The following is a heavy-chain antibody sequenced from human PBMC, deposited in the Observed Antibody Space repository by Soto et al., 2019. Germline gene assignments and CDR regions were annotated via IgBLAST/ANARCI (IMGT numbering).Heavy chain of an antibody. CDR2: MNPNSGNT. CDR3: ARVLLWFGECGY. Sequence: QVPLVQSGAEVKKPGASVKVSCKASGYTFTSYDINWVRQATGQGLEWMGWMNPNSGNTGYAQKLQGRGTMTRNTSISTAYMELSSLRSEDTAVYYCARVLLWFGECGYWGQGTLVTVSS. J-gene: IGHJ4*02. CDR1: GYTFTSYD. D-gene: IGHD3-10*01. V-gene: IGHV1-8*01.